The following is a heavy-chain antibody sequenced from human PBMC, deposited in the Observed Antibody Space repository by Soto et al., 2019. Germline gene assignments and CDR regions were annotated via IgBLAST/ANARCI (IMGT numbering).Heavy chain of an antibody. V-gene: IGHV4-31*03. CDR2: IYYSGST. CDR3: ARWWSGSRQGFDP. CDR1: GGSISSGDYY. J-gene: IGHJ5*02. D-gene: IGHD3-3*01. Sequence: SETLSLTCSVSGGSISSGDYYWSWIRQHPGKGLEWIGYIYYSGSTYYNPSLKSRVTISVDTSKNQFSLKLSSVTAADTAVYYCARWWSGSRQGFDPWGQGTLVTVSS.